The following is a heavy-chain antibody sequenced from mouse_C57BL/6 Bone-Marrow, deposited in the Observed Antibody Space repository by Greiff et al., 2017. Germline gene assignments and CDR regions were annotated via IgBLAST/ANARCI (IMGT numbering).Heavy chain of an antibody. J-gene: IGHJ1*03. D-gene: IGHD2-3*01. CDR1: GYTFTDYE. CDR2: IDPETGGT. CDR3: TRGPYDGYPYWYFDV. V-gene: IGHV1-15*01. Sequence: QVQLQQSGAELVRPGASVTLSCKASGYTFTDYEMHWVKQTPVHGLEWIGAIDPETGGTAYNQKFKGKAILTADKSSSTAYMELRSLTSEDSAVYYCTRGPYDGYPYWYFDVGGTGTTVTVTS.